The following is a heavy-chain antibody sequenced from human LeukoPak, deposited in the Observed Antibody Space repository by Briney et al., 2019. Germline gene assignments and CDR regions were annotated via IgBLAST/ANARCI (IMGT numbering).Heavy chain of an antibody. D-gene: IGHD4-23*01. Sequence: PSQTLSLTCAVSGGSISSGGYSWSWIRQPPGKGLEWIGYIYHSGSTYYNPSLKSRVTISVDRSKNQFSLKLSSVTAADTAVYYCARGGTTVVTGYFQHWGQGTLVTVSS. V-gene: IGHV4-30-2*01. J-gene: IGHJ1*01. CDR1: GGSISSGGYS. CDR3: ARGGTTVVTGYFQH. CDR2: IYHSGST.